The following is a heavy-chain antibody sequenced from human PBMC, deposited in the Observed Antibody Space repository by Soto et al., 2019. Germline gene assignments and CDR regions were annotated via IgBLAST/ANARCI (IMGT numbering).Heavy chain of an antibody. Sequence: GGSLRLSCAASGFTFSIYGMHWVRQAAGKGLEWVAVIWYDGSNKYYAHCVKGRFTISRDNSKNTLYLQMNSLRAEDTAVYYCARLSRGGYFDYWGQGTLVTVSS. V-gene: IGHV3-33*01. CDR1: GFTFSIYG. CDR2: IWYDGSNK. J-gene: IGHJ4*02. CDR3: ARLSRGGYFDY. D-gene: IGHD3-10*01.